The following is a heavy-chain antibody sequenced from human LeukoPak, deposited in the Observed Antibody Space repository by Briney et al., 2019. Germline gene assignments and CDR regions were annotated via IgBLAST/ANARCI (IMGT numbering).Heavy chain of an antibody. CDR1: GASISSNNW. CDR3: AGAEPRGIIWYPY. D-gene: IGHD6-13*01. Sequence: SETLSLTCAVSGASISSNNWWWSWVRQPPGKGLEWIGEIYHSGSTNYNPSLKSRVTMSVDKSKNQFSLKLSSVTAADTAVYYCAGAEPRGIIWYPYWGQGTLVTVSS. V-gene: IGHV4-4*02. J-gene: IGHJ4*02. CDR2: IYHSGST.